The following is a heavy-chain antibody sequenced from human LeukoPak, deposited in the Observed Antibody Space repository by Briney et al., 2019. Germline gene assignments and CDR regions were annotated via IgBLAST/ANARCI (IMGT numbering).Heavy chain of an antibody. CDR2: ISAYNGNT. V-gene: IGHV1-18*01. J-gene: IGHJ5*02. CDR3: ARRDDILTGYSWFDP. D-gene: IGHD3-9*01. CDR1: GYTFTSYG. Sequence: ASVKVSCKASGYTFTSYGISWVRQAPGQGLEWMGWISAYNGNTNYAQKLQGRVTMTTDTSTSTAYMELRSLRSDDTAVYYCARRDDILTGYSWFDPWGQGTLVTVSS.